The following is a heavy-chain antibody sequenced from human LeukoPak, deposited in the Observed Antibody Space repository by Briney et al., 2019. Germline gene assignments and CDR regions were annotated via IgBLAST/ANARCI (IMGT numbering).Heavy chain of an antibody. V-gene: IGHV3-48*01. CDR1: GFTFSSYS. D-gene: IGHD3-22*01. Sequence: GGSLRLSCAASGFTFSSYSMNWVRQAPGKGLEWASYIDSSSRTMYYADSVKGRFTISRDNAKNSLYLQMNSLRADDTAVYYCARDYYNSSGYYYGGYWGQGTLVTVSS. CDR2: IDSSSRTM. J-gene: IGHJ4*02. CDR3: ARDYYNSSGYYYGGY.